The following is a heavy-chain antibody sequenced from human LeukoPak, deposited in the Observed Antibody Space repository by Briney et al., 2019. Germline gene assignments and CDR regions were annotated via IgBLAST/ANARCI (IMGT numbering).Heavy chain of an antibody. CDR3: AKDPSGRSDAFDI. J-gene: IGHJ3*02. V-gene: IGHV3-30*18. CDR2: ISYDGSNI. Sequence: PGRSLRLSCAASGFTFSSYGMHWVRQAPGKGLEWVAVISYDGSNIYYADSVKGRFTISRDNSKNTLYLQMNSLRAEDTAVYYCAKDPSGRSDAFDIWGQGTMVTVSS. D-gene: IGHD6-25*01. CDR1: GFTFSSYG.